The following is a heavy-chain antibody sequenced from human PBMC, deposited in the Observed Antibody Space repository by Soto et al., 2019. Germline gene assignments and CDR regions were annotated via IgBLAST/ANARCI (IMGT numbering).Heavy chain of an antibody. D-gene: IGHD1-7*01. V-gene: IGHV4-30-4*01. Sequence: QVQLQESGPGLVKPSQTLSLTCTVSGGSISSGNYYWSWIRQPPGKVLAWIGLISYSGSTYYNASLKSRVTISVDTATNRFSLNLNSVTPADTAVYYCATLGTSATGLYSFDYWGQGTLVTVSS. CDR3: ATLGTSATGLYSFDY. J-gene: IGHJ4*02. CDR1: GGSISSGNYY. CDR2: ISYSGST.